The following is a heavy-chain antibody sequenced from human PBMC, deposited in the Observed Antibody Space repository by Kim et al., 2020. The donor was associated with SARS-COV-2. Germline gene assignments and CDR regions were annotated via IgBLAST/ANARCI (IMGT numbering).Heavy chain of an antibody. CDR3: ARDSGYGDYVRLNWFDP. J-gene: IGHJ5*02. CDR1: GYSISSGYY. D-gene: IGHD4-17*01. Sequence: SETLSLTCTVSGYSISSGYYWGWIRQPPGKGLEWIGSIYHSGSTYYNPSLKSRVTISVDTSKNQFSLKLSSVTAADTAVYYCARDSGYGDYVRLNWFDPWGQGTLVTVSS. V-gene: IGHV4-38-2*02. CDR2: IYHSGST.